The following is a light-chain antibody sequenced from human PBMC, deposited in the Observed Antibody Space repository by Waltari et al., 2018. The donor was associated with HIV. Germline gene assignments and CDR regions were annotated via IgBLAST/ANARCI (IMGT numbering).Light chain of an antibody. CDR2: VNSDGSN. J-gene: IGLJ3*02. CDR3: QTWGTGIWV. Sequence: QLALTQSPSASASLGASVKLTCTLNSEHSTYAIAWHQQQPQKGPRYLMKVNSDGSNNKGAGIPDRFSGSSSGAARYLTISGLQSEDEADYYCQTWGTGIWVFGGGTKLTVL. V-gene: IGLV4-69*01. CDR1: SEHSTYA.